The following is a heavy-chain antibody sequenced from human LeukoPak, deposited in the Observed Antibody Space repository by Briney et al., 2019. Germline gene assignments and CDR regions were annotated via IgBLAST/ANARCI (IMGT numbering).Heavy chain of an antibody. D-gene: IGHD2-2*01. J-gene: IGHJ1*01. CDR1: GFTFSDYA. V-gene: IGHV3-23*01. CDR2: ITGSAGST. Sequence: GGSLRLSCAASGFTFSDYAMSWVRQAPGKGLEWVSSITGSAGSTYYADSVKGRFTISRDNSKNTLYLQMNSLRAEDTAVYYCAKGGSTSLPFQHWGQGTLVTVSS. CDR3: AKGGSTSLPFQH.